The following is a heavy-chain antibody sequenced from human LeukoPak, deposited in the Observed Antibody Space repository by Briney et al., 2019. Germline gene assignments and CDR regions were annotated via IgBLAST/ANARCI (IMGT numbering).Heavy chain of an antibody. V-gene: IGHV3-53*01. CDR1: GFTVSSNY. CDR3: ARPHDYDFWSGYQHPYYFDY. Sequence: GGSLRLSCVVSGFTVSSNYMSWVRQAPGKGLEWVSVIFSDGSIYYADSVKGRFTISRDNSDNTLYLRMNSLRAEDTAVYYCARPHDYDFWSGYQHPYYFDYWGQGTLVTVSS. D-gene: IGHD3-3*01. CDR2: IFSDGSI. J-gene: IGHJ4*02.